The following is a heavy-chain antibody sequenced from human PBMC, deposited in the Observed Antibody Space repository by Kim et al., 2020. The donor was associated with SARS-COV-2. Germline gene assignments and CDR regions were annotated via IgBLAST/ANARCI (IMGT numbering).Heavy chain of an antibody. CDR3: ARDRGRDSSSGLGGAFDI. Sequence: GGSLRLSCAASGFTVSSNYMSWVRQAPGKGLEWVSVIYSGGSTYYADSVKGRFTISRDNSKNTLYLQMNSLRAEDTAVYYCARDRGRDSSSGLGGAFDIWGQGTMVTVSS. V-gene: IGHV3-53*01. J-gene: IGHJ3*02. D-gene: IGHD6-13*01. CDR1: GFTVSSNY. CDR2: IYSGGST.